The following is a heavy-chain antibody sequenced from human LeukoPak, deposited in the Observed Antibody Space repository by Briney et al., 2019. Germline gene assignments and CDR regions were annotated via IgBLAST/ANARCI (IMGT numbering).Heavy chain of an antibody. D-gene: IGHD1-14*01. CDR1: GFTFSSYV. CDR2: IWYDGSNK. J-gene: IGHJ3*02. CDR3: ARDAISGDDAFDI. Sequence: GGSLRLSCAASGFTFSSYVMHWVRQAPGKGLEWVAVIWYDGSNKYYADSVKGRFTISRDNSKNTLYLQMNSLRAEDTAVYYCARDAISGDDAFDIWGQGTMVPVSS. V-gene: IGHV3-33*01.